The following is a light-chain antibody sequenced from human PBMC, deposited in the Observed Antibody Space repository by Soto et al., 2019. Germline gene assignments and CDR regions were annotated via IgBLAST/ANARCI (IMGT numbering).Light chain of an antibody. CDR3: QQYGSSPLT. CDR2: GAS. CDR1: QSVSSSY. V-gene: IGKV3-20*01. J-gene: IGKJ4*01. Sequence: EIVLTQSPGTLSLSPGERATLSCRASQSVSSSYLAWYQQIPGQAPRPLIYGASRRATGIPDRFSGSGSVTDGTLTISRLEPEDFAVYYCQQYGSSPLTFGGGTKVEIK.